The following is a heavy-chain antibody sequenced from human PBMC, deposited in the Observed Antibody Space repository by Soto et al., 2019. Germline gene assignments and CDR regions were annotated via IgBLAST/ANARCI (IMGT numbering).Heavy chain of an antibody. Sequence: GGSLRLSCAASGFTFSSYWMSWVRQAPGKGLEWVANIKQDGSEKYYGDSVKGRFTISRDNAKNSLYLQLNSLRAEATAVYFCARDSGFSFDYWGQGTLVTVSS. CDR3: ARDSGFSFDY. J-gene: IGHJ4*02. D-gene: IGHD3-10*01. V-gene: IGHV3-7*01. CDR2: IKQDGSEK. CDR1: GFTFSSYW.